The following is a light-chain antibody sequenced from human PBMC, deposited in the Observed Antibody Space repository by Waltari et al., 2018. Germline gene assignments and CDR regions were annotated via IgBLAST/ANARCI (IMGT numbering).Light chain of an antibody. V-gene: IGKV3-15*01. Sequence: EIVMTQSPATLSVSLGERATLSCRASQSVRSNLAWYQQKLGQAPRLLIYGASTRATGVPARFSGSGSGTEFTLTISSLQSEDFAVYYCQQYNNWTTFGQGTKVEIK. CDR3: QQYNNWTT. J-gene: IGKJ1*01. CDR2: GAS. CDR1: QSVRSN.